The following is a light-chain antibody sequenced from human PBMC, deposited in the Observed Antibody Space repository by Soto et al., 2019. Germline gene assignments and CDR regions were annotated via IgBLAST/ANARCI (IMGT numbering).Light chain of an antibody. CDR1: QSVSSNL. CDR3: QQYDSSPIT. V-gene: IGKV3D-20*01. J-gene: IGKJ5*01. CDR2: AAS. Sequence: VVLTQSPASLSLSPGERAALSCGASQSVSSNLLAWYQQKPGQAPRLLIYAASSRASIIPEIFSSSGSGTVFSLTISSLDPEDSAVYCCQQYDSSPITFGQGTRLEIK.